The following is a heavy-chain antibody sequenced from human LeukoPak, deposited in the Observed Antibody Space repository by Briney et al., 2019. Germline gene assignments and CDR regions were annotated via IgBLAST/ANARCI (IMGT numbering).Heavy chain of an antibody. V-gene: IGHV6-1*01. Sequence: SPTLSLTCAISGDSVSINSGAWNWIRQSPSRGLERLGRTYYRSKWYNDYALSVESLITINPDTSMNQFSLQLNSVTSEGTAVYYCARALHGAGLDYWGQGTLVTVSS. J-gene: IGHJ4*02. CDR3: ARALHGAGLDY. CDR2: TYYRSKWYN. D-gene: IGHD6-19*01. CDR1: GDSVSINSGA.